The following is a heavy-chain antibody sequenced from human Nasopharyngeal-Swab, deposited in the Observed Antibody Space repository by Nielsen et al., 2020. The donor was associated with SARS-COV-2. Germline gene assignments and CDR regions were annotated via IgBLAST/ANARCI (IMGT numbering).Heavy chain of an antibody. D-gene: IGHD6-13*01. Sequence: ASVKVSCKASGYTFSDYYMHWVRQAPGQGLEWMGRVNSNSGDTIYAQEFQGRVTMTGDTSIGTAYMELRRLISDDTAVYYCVRDDGGVPGIPETGPPGAFWGQGTLVTVSS. CDR2: VNSNSGDT. V-gene: IGHV1-2*06. CDR1: GYTFSDYY. J-gene: IGHJ4*02. CDR3: VRDDGGVPGIPETGPPGAF.